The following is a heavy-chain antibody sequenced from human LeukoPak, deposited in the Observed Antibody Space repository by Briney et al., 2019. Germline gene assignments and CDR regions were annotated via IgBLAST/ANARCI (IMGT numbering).Heavy chain of an antibody. Sequence: PSETLSLTCTVSGGSISSCYWTWIRQPPGKGLEWVGYFYYSGSTNYSPSLKSRVTISLDTSTNQFSLKLSSVTAADTAVYYCARLTMTTVTGYYYYMDVWGKGTTVTVSS. D-gene: IGHD4-11*01. J-gene: IGHJ6*03. CDR3: ARLTMTTVTGYYYYMDV. CDR2: FYYSGST. CDR1: GGSISSCY. V-gene: IGHV4-59*01.